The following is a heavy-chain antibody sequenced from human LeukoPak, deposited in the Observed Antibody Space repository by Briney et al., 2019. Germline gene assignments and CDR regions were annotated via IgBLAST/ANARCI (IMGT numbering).Heavy chain of an antibody. J-gene: IGHJ1*01. CDR2: ISGRGGST. CDR1: GFTFSSYA. Sequence: PGGSLRLSCAASGFTFSSYAMSWVRQAPGKGLEWVSAISGRGGSTYYADSVKGRFTISRDNSKNTLYLQMNSLRAEDTAVYYCAKGDSSGWYRNLKHWGQGTLVTVSS. V-gene: IGHV3-23*01. D-gene: IGHD6-19*01. CDR3: AKGDSSGWYRNLKH.